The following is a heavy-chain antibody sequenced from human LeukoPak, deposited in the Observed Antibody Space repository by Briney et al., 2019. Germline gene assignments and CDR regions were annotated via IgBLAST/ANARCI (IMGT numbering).Heavy chain of an antibody. CDR3: ARALRRYSYDNPSPDY. CDR1: GFTFSSYA. Sequence: GGSLRLSCAASGFTFSSYAMSWIRQAPGKGLEWVSGINWSGGSTGYADSVKGRFTISRDNAKNSLYLQMNSLRAEDTALYYCARALRRYSYDNPSPDYWGQGTLVTVSS. V-gene: IGHV3-20*04. CDR2: INWSGGST. J-gene: IGHJ4*02. D-gene: IGHD5-18*01.